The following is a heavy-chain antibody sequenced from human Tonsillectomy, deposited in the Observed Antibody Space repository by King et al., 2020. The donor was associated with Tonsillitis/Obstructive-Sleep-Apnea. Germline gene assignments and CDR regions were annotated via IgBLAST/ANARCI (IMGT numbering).Heavy chain of an antibody. Sequence: VQLVESGGGLVQPGGSLRLSCAASGFTFSSYWMSWVRQAPGKGLEWEANIKHDGSEKNYVDSVKGRFTISRDNAKNSLYLQMNSLRAEDTAVYYCASLDTTMVTGDYWGQGTLLTVSS. CDR1: GFTFSSYW. CDR3: ASLDTTMVTGDY. V-gene: IGHV3-7*01. CDR2: IKHDGSEK. J-gene: IGHJ4*02. D-gene: IGHD5-18*01.